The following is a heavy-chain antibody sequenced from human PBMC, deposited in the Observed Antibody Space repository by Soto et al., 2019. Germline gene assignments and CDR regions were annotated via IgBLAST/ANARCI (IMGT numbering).Heavy chain of an antibody. CDR2: IIPILGIA. CDR3: ARDEGLNFDY. V-gene: IGHV1-69*08. J-gene: IGHJ4*02. Sequence: QVQLVQSGAEVKKPGSSVKVSCKASGGTFSSYTISWVRQAPGQGLEWMARIIPILGIANYAQKFQGRVTITADKSTSTAYMELSSLRSEDTAVYYCARDEGLNFDYWGQGTLVTVSS. CDR1: GGTFSSYT.